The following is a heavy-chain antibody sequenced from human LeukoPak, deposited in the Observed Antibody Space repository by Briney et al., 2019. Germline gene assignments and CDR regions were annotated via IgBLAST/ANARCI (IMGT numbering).Heavy chain of an antibody. CDR2: ISGSGGST. J-gene: IGHJ4*02. V-gene: IGHV3-23*01. CDR3: AKGRGGIYYFDY. D-gene: IGHD1-14*01. CDR1: GFTFSSYS. Sequence: PGGSLRLSCAASGFTFSSYSLNWVRQAPGKGLEWVSAISGSGGSTYYADSVKGRFTISRDNSKNTLYLQMSSLRAEDTAVYYCAKGRGGIYYFDYWGQGTLVTVSS.